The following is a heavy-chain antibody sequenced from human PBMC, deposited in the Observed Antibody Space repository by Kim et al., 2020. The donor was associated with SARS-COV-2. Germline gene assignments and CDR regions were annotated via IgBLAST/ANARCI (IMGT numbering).Heavy chain of an antibody. CDR2: INTKEGDT. J-gene: IGHJ4*02. V-gene: IGHV1-18*01. CDR1: GDTSSTSG. CDR3: VRGTWGDVNDY. Sequence: ASVKVSCKTSGDTSSTSGFSWVRQAPGQGLEWMGWINTKEGDTNYVQKFQDRVTMSTDSSTSTAYMELRRLQPDDTAVYYCVRGTWGDVNDYWGQGTL. D-gene: IGHD3-16*01.